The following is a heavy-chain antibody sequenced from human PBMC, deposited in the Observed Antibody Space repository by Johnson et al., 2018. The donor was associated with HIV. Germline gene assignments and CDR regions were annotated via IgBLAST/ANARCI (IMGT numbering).Heavy chain of an antibody. J-gene: IGHJ3*02. D-gene: IGHD3-22*01. Sequence: QVLLVESGGGVVQPGRSLRLSCAASGFTFSNYAVHWLRQTPGKGLEWVAVISYDGTKKYYADSVKGRFSISRDNSENTVYLQMDSLTSEDTAVYYCARDSPTQDTMIIVIFTFDLDIWGQGTMVTVSS. CDR1: GFTFSNYA. V-gene: IGHV3-30*04. CDR2: ISYDGTKK. CDR3: ARDSPTQDTMIIVIFTFDLDI.